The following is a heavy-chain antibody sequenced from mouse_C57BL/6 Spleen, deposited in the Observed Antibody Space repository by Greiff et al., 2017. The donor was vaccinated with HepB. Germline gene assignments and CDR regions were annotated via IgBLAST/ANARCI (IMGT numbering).Heavy chain of an antibody. CDR2: IYPGDGDT. J-gene: IGHJ3*01. CDR3: ARAYYDSWFAY. CDR1: GYAFSSYW. Sequence: QVQLKESGAELVKPGASVKISCKASGYAFSSYWMNWVKQRPGKGLEWIGQIYPGDGDTNYNGKFKGKATLTADKSSSTAYMQLSSLTSEDSAVYFCARAYYDSWFAYWGQGTLVTVSA. V-gene: IGHV1-80*01. D-gene: IGHD2-4*01.